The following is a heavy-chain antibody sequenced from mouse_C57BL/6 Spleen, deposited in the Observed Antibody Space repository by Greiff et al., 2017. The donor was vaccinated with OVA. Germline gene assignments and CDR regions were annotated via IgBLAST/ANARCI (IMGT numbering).Heavy chain of an antibody. CDR3: VRQWNFFDY. V-gene: IGHV10-1*01. Sequence: EVNVVESGGGLVQPKGSLKLSCAASGFSFNTYAMNWVRQAPGKGLEWVARIRSKSNNYATYYADSVKDRFTISRDDSESMLYLQMNNLKTEDTAMYYCVRQWNFFDYWGQGTTLTVSS. CDR1: GFSFNTYA. J-gene: IGHJ2*01. CDR2: IRSKSNNYAT.